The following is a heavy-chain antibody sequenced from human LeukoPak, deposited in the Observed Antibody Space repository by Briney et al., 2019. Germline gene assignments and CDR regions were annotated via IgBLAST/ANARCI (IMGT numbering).Heavy chain of an antibody. J-gene: IGHJ6*02. V-gene: IGHV3-23*01. CDR2: IAGDSGST. CDR1: EFTFSTYV. Sequence: GGSLRLSCAASEFTFSTYVMSWVRQAPGRGLEWVSAIAGDSGSTYHADSVKGRFTISRDNSKNTLYLQMNSLRAEDTAVYYCARNKRIAEYYYGMDVWGQGTTVTVSS. CDR3: ARNKRIAEYYYGMDV. D-gene: IGHD2-21*01.